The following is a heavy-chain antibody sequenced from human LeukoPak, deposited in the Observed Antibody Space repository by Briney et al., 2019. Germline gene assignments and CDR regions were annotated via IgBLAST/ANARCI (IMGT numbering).Heavy chain of an antibody. D-gene: IGHD2-2*01. CDR1: GGSFSGYY. J-gene: IGHJ6*03. CDR2: INHSGST. Sequence: SETLSLTSAVYGGSFSGYYWSWIRQPPGKGLEWIVEINHSGSTNYNPSLKSRVTISVDTSKNQFSLKLSSVTAADTAVYYCARGLKVPAASRPKDYYYYMDVWGKGTTVTVSS. V-gene: IGHV4-34*01. CDR3: ARGLKVPAASRPKDYYYYMDV.